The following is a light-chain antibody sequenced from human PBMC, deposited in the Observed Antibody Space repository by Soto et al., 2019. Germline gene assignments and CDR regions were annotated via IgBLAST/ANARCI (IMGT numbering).Light chain of an antibody. V-gene: IGLV2-14*01. CDR3: SSYTSSILLV. CDR1: SSDVGGYNY. Sequence: QLVLTQPASVSGSPGQSITISCTGTSSDVGGYNYVSWYQQHPGKAPKLMIYDVSNRPSGVSNRFSGSKSGNTASLTISGLQAEDEADYYCSSYTSSILLVFGGGTKVTVL. J-gene: IGLJ3*02. CDR2: DVS.